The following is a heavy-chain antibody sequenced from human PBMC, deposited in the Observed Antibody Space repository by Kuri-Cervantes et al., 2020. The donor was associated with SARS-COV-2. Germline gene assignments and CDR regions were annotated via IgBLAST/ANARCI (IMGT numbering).Heavy chain of an antibody. CDR3: ARAGFDIVVVPAAMVDY. V-gene: IGHV3-23*01. CDR1: GSTFSSYW. CDR2: ISGSGGST. J-gene: IGHJ4*02. D-gene: IGHD2-2*01. Sequence: GESLKISCAASGSTFSSYWMSWVRQAPGKGLEWVSAISGSGGSTYYADSVKGRFTISRDNSKNTLYLQMNSLRAEDTAVYYCARAGFDIVVVPAAMVDYWGQGTLVTVSS.